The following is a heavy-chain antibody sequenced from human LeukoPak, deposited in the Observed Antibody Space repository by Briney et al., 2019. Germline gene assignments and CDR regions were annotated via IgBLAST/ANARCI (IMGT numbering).Heavy chain of an antibody. J-gene: IGHJ4*02. Sequence: GGSLRLSCAASGFTFSSDGMNGVRQAPGKGLEWVAVISYNGSNKYYADSVKGRFTISRDNAKNSLYLQMNSLRAEDTAVYYCARDEFSGSYYNAYDYWARETWSPSPQ. V-gene: IGHV3-30*03. CDR2: ISYNGSNK. D-gene: IGHD3-10*01. CDR1: GFTFSSDG. CDR3: ARDEFSGSYYNAYDY.